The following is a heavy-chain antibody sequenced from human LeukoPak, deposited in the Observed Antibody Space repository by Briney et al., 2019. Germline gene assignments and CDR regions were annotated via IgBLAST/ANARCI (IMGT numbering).Heavy chain of an antibody. V-gene: IGHV4-59*08. CDR3: ARGTTVLKTFDY. CDR2: IHYSGST. Sequence: PSETLSLTCTVSGGSISSDYWSWIRQPPGKGLEWIGYIHYSGSTNYNPSLKSRVTISVDTSKNQFSLKLSSVTAADTAVYYCARGTTVLKTFDYWGQGTLVTVSS. D-gene: IGHD4-17*01. CDR1: GGSISSDY. J-gene: IGHJ4*02.